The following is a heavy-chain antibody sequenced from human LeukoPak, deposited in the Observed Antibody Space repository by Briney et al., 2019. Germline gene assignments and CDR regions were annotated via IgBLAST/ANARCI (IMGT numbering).Heavy chain of an antibody. V-gene: IGHV3-53*04. CDR1: GFTVSTNC. J-gene: IGHJ4*02. CDR2: IYSGGTT. CDR3: ARVDTVMAYYFDL. Sequence: GGSLRPSCAASGFTVSTNCMTWVRQAPGKGLEWVSTIYSGGTTYYADSVMGRFTISRHNSRNTLYLQMNSLRAEDTAVYYCARVDTVMAYYFDLWGQGTLVTVSS. D-gene: IGHD5-18*01.